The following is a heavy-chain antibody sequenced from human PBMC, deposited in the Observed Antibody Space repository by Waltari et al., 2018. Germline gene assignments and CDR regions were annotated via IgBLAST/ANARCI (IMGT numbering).Heavy chain of an antibody. CDR3: AKDMSGSQDAFDI. CDR1: GFTFSSYA. Sequence: EVQLLESGGGLVQPGGSLRLSCAASGFTFSSYAMSWVRQAPGKGLEWVAAISGSGGSTYYADSVKGRFTISRDNSKNTLYLQMNSLRAEDTAVYYCAKDMSGSQDAFDIWGQGTMVTVSS. V-gene: IGHV3-23*01. J-gene: IGHJ3*02. D-gene: IGHD1-26*01. CDR2: ISGSGGST.